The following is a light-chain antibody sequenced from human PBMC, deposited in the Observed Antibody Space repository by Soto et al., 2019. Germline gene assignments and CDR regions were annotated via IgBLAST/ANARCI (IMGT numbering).Light chain of an antibody. V-gene: IGKV1-9*01. CDR2: AAS. CDR3: QQLNSYPPGLT. J-gene: IGKJ4*01. Sequence: DIQLTQSPSFLSASVGYIVTITCRAIQGISSYLAWYQQKPGKAPKLLIYAASTLQSGVPSRFSGSGSGTEFTLTISSLQPEDFATYYCQQLNSYPPGLTFGGGTKVDIK. CDR1: QGISSY.